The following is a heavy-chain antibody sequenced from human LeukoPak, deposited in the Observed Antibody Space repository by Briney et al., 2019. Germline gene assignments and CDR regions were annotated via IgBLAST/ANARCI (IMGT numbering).Heavy chain of an antibody. Sequence: GESLKISCKGSGYSFTSYWIGWVRQAPGKGLEWMGGFDPEDGETIYAQKFQGRVTMTEDTSTDTAYMELSSLRSEDTAVYYCATGGSSRYFDYWGQGTLVTVSS. V-gene: IGHV1-24*01. J-gene: IGHJ4*02. D-gene: IGHD6-6*01. CDR2: FDPEDGET. CDR3: ATGGSSRYFDY. CDR1: GYSFTSYW.